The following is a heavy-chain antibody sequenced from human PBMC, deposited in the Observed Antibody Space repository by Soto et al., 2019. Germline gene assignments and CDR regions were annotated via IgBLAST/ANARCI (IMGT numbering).Heavy chain of an antibody. D-gene: IGHD3-22*01. CDR3: ARDIRPYYYDSSGYRGDAFDI. J-gene: IGHJ3*02. CDR1: GGTFSRYT. Sequence: SVKVSCKASGGTFSRYTINWVRQAPGQGLEWMGRIIPIAAIANYTQKFQGRVTITVDKSSTTAYMELSSLRSEDTAVYYCARDIRPYYYDSSGYRGDAFDIWGQGTMVTVSS. V-gene: IGHV1-69*04. CDR2: IIPIAAIA.